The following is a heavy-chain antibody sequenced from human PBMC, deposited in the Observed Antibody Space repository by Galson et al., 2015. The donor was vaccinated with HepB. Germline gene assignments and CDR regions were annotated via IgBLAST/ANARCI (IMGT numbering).Heavy chain of an antibody. V-gene: IGHV1-24*01. J-gene: IGHJ5*02. CDR1: GYTLTELS. Sequence: SVKVSCKVSGYTLTELSMHWVRQAPGKGLEWMGGFDPEDGETIYAQKFQGRVTMTEDTSTDTAYMELSSLRSEDTAVYYCATGGGVGSYNWFDPWGQGTLVTVSS. D-gene: IGHD2-8*01. CDR2: FDPEDGET. CDR3: ATGGGVGSYNWFDP.